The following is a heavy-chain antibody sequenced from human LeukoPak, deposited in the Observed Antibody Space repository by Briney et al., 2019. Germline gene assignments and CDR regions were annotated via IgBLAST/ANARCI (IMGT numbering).Heavy chain of an antibody. CDR2: ISYSGST. CDR1: GGSISSYY. J-gene: IGHJ4*02. Sequence: PYETLPLTCTVAGGSISSYYWSWIRQPPGKGLEWIGCISYSGSTNYNPSLKSRVTISVDTSKNQFSLKLSSVTAADTAVYYCARSYSYHRIDYWDQGTLVTVTS. CDR3: ARSYSYHRIDY. V-gene: IGHV4-59*08. D-gene: IGHD5-18*01.